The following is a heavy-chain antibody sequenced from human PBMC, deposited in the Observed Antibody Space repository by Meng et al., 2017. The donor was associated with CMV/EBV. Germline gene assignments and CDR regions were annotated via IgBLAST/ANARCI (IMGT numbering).Heavy chain of an antibody. CDR1: GFTFSSYW. Sequence: GESLKISCAASGFTFSSYWMNWVRQAPGKGLEWVANIKQDGSEKYYVDSVKGRFTISRDNAKNSLYLQMNSLRAEDTAVYYCARIGYCSSTSCYLHYYYYYGMDVWGQGTTVTVSS. J-gene: IGHJ6*02. V-gene: IGHV3-7*01. D-gene: IGHD2-2*01. CDR2: IKQDGSEK. CDR3: ARIGYCSSTSCYLHYYYYYGMDV.